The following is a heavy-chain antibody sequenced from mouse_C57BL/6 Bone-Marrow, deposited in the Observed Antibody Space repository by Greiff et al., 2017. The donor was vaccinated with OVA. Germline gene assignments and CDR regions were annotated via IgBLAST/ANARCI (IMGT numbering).Heavy chain of an antibody. V-gene: IGHV1-81*01. J-gene: IGHJ1*03. CDR3: ARHGSSLYWDFDV. CDR1: GYTFTSYG. CDR2: IYPRSGNT. D-gene: IGHD1-1*01. Sequence: QVQLQQSGAELARPGASVKLSCKASGYTFTSYGISWVKQRTGQGLEWIGEIYPRSGNTYYNEKFKGKATLTADKSSSTAYMELRSLTSEDSAVYFCARHGSSLYWDFDVWGTGTTVTVSS.